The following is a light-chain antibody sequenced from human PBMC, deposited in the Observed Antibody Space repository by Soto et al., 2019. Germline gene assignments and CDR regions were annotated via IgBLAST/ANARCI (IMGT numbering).Light chain of an antibody. V-gene: IGKV3-20*01. J-gene: IGKJ1*01. CDR1: QSVSNNY. CDR3: QQYGSSGT. Sequence: EIVLTQSPATLTLSPGERATLSCRASQSVSNNYLAWYQQKPGQAPRLLIYGASSRATGIPDRFSRSGSGTDFTLTISRLAPEDFAVYYCQQYGSSGTFGPGTKVDIK. CDR2: GAS.